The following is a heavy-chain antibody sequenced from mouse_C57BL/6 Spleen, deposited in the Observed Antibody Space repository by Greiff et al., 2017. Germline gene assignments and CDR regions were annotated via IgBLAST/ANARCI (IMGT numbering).Heavy chain of an antibody. CDR3: TRHDLYYGNHEGFAY. CDR2: ISYDGSN. V-gene: IGHV3-6*01. J-gene: IGHJ3*01. CDR1: GYSITSGYY. Sequence: EVKLMESGPGLVKPSQSLSLTCSVTGYSITSGYYWNWIRQFPGNKLEWMGYISYDGSNNYNPSLKNRISITRDTSKNQFFLKLNSVTTEDTATYYCTRHDLYYGNHEGFAYWGQGTLVTVSA. D-gene: IGHD2-1*01.